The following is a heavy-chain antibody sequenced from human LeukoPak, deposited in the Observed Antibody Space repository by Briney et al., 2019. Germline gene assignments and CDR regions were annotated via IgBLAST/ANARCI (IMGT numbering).Heavy chain of an antibody. CDR3: ARGGYYGSGNDFRFDP. J-gene: IGHJ5*02. CDR1: GGSINSYY. V-gene: IGHV4-59*01. CDR2: IHYTGST. D-gene: IGHD3-10*01. Sequence: SETLSLTCTVSGGSINSYYWSWIRQPPGKGLECIGYIHYTGSTNYNPSLKSRVTIPVDTSKSQFSLKLSSVTAADTAIYYCARGGYYGSGNDFRFDPWGQGTLVTVSS.